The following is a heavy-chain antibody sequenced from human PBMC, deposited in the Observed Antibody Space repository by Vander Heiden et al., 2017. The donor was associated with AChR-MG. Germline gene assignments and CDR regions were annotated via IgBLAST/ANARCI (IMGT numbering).Heavy chain of an antibody. Sequence: EVQLVQSGAEVKKPGESLKISCKGSGYSVTSYWIGWVRQMPGKGLEWMGIIYPGDADTRYSPSFQGQVTISADKSISTAYLQWSSLKASDTAMYYCARHGRSEWLYSPGDYWGQGTLVTVSS. V-gene: IGHV5-51*01. CDR2: IYPGDADT. CDR3: ARHGRSEWLYSPGDY. CDR1: GYSVTSYW. D-gene: IGHD3-3*01. J-gene: IGHJ4*02.